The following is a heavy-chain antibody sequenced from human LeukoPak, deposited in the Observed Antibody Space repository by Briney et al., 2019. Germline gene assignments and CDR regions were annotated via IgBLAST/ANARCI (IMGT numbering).Heavy chain of an antibody. Sequence: DSVKVSCKASGYTFTSYDINWVRQATGQGLEWMGWMNPNSGNTGYAQKFQGRVTITRNTSISTAYMELSSLRSEDTAVYYCARGGHGDYVVDYWGQGTLVTVSS. CDR3: ARGGHGDYVVDY. D-gene: IGHD4-17*01. V-gene: IGHV1-8*03. CDR2: MNPNSGNT. CDR1: GYTFTSYD. J-gene: IGHJ4*02.